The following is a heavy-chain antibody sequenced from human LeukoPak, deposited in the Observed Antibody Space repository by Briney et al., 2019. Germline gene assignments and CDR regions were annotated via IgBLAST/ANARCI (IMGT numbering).Heavy chain of an antibody. CDR3: ARGGDYASGSPGDY. J-gene: IGHJ4*02. Sequence: TGGSLRLSCAASGFTFTTYWMHRVRQAPGKGLVWVSRINTDGSTTTYADSVKGRFTISRDNAKNTLYLQMNSLRAEDTAVYYCARGGDYASGSPGDYWGQGTLVTVSS. D-gene: IGHD3-10*01. V-gene: IGHV3-74*01. CDR2: INTDGSTT. CDR1: GFTFTTYW.